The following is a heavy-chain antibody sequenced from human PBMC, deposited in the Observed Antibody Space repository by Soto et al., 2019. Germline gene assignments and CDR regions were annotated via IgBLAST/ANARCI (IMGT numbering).Heavy chain of an antibody. CDR1: GFTFSSYA. J-gene: IGHJ5*02. V-gene: IGHV3-23*01. CDR2: ISGSGGST. Sequence: GGSLRLSCAASGFTFSSYAMSWVRQAPGKGLERVSAISGSGGSTYYADYVKGRFTISRDNSKNTLYLQMNSLRAEDTAVYYCAKDPVFNYYGSGSYSSRNDPWGQGTLVTVS. D-gene: IGHD3-10*01. CDR3: AKDPVFNYYGSGSYSSRNDP.